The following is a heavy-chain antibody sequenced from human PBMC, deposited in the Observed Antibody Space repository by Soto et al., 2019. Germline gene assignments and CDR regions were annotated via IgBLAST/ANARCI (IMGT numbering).Heavy chain of an antibody. V-gene: IGHV1-8*01. CDR1: GYTFTSYD. D-gene: IGHD4-17*01. CDR2: MNPNSGNT. CDR3: ARVKSSSNDYGDYYYMDV. Sequence: GASVKVSCKASGYTFTSYDINWVRQATGQGLEWMGWMNPNSGNTGYAQKFQGRVTMTRNTSISTAYMELSSLRSEDTAVYYCARVKSSSNDYGDYYYMDVWGKGTTVTVSS. J-gene: IGHJ6*03.